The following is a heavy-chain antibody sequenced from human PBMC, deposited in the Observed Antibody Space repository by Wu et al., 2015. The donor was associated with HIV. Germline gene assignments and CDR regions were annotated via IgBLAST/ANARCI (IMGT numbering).Heavy chain of an antibody. CDR3: VGRQKYSPGSVGKFSTS. V-gene: IGHV1-69*12. CDR2: TIPYFLMSS. D-gene: IGHD1-26*01. J-gene: IGHJ3*01. CDR1: GVSFTHFA. Sequence: QVRLVQSGAEVKRPGSSVKISCKASGVSFTHFAVNWVRQAPGQRLEWVGGTIPYFLMSSIPPHKFNDRLHLTAEASTTTVYMELRGLEFADTAIYYCVGRQKYSPGSVGKFSTSWGRG.